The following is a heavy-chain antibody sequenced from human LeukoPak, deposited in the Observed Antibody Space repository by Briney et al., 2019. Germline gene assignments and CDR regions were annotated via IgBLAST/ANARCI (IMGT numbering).Heavy chain of an antibody. CDR1: GYTFTGYY. CDR2: INPNSGGT. V-gene: IGHV1-2*02. D-gene: IGHD6-13*01. J-gene: IGHJ5*02. CDR3: ARGPLAAAGTTSLDP. Sequence: ASVKVSCKASGYTFTGYYMHWVRQAPGQGLEWMGWINPNSGGTNYAQKFQGRVTMTRDTSISTAYMELSRLRSDDTAVYYCARGPLAAAGTTSLDPWGQGTLVTVSS.